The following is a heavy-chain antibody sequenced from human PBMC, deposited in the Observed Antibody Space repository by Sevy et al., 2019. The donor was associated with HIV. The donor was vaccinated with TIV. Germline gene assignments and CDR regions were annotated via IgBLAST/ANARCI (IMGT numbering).Heavy chain of an antibody. Sequence: SETLSLTCTVSGGSISSSSYYWGWIRQPPGKGLEWIGSIYYSRSTYYNPSLKSRVTISVDTSKNQFSLKLSSVTAADTAVYYCAGQYCGGDCPYYYYGMDVWGQGTTVTVSS. CDR1: GGSISSSSYY. V-gene: IGHV4-39*01. J-gene: IGHJ6*02. CDR2: IYYSRST. CDR3: AGQYCGGDCPYYYYGMDV. D-gene: IGHD2-21*02.